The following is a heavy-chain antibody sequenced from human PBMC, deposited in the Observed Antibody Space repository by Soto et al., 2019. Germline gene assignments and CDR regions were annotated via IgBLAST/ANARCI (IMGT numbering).Heavy chain of an antibody. CDR3: AREDYYYGSGSGYYGMDV. Sequence: ASVKVSCKASGYTFTRYGIHWVRQAPGQRLEWMGWIKVDSGNIEYSQKFQARVTITRDTSISTAYMELSRLRSDDTAVYYCAREDYYYGSGSGYYGMDVWGQGTTVTVSS. V-gene: IGHV1-3*01. CDR2: IKVDSGNI. D-gene: IGHD3-10*01. CDR1: GYTFTRYG. J-gene: IGHJ6*02.